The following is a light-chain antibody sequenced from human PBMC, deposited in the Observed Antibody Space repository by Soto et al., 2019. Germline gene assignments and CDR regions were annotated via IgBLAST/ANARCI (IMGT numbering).Light chain of an antibody. V-gene: IGLV6-57*01. CDR3: QSYDSSNVV. CDR1: SGSIASNY. CDR2: EDN. Sequence: NFMLTQPHSVSESPGQTVTISCTRSSGSIASNYVQWYQQRPGSSPTTVIYEDNQRPSGVPDRFSGSIDSSSNSASLTISGLKTEDEADYYCQSYDSSNVVFGGGTKLPVL. J-gene: IGLJ2*01.